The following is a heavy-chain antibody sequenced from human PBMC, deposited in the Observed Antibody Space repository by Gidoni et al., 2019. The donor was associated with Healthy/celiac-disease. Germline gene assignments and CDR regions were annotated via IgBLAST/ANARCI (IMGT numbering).Heavy chain of an antibody. Sequence: EVQLVESGGGLVQPGGSLSLSCAASGFTFSSYWMSWVRQAPGKGLEWVANIKQDGSEKYYVDSVKGRFTISRDNAKNSLYLQMNSLRAEDTAVYYCARDEYYDIYYGMDVWGQGTTVTVSS. CDR3: ARDEYYDIYYGMDV. V-gene: IGHV3-7*01. CDR1: GFTFSSYW. D-gene: IGHD3-9*01. J-gene: IGHJ6*02. CDR2: IKQDGSEK.